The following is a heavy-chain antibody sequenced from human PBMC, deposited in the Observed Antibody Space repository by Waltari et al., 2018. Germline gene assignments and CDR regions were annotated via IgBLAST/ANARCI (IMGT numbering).Heavy chain of an antibody. D-gene: IGHD2-2*01. CDR3: TTSSYCGTTTCYQYYGMDV. CDR1: GGSFSSYS. V-gene: IGHV1-69*01. Sequence: QVRLVQSGAEVKKPGSSVKVSCKAFGGSFSSYSINWVRQAPGQGLEWMGGIIPVSGTANYAQKCQDRLAITADESTSTAYMELSSLRSEDTAAYYCTTSSYCGTTTCYQYYGMDVWGQGTTVTVSS. CDR2: IIPVSGTA. J-gene: IGHJ6*02.